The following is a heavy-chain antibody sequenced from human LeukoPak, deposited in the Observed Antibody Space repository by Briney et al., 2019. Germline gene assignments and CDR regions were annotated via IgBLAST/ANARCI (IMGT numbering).Heavy chain of an antibody. V-gene: IGHV3-30*03. CDR2: ISYDGSNK. J-gene: IGHJ4*02. CDR1: GFTFSSYG. D-gene: IGHD4-17*01. CDR3: AGHGDGDY. Sequence: GGSLRLSCAASGFTFSSYGMHWVRQAPGKGLEWVAVISYDGSNKYYADSVKGRFAISRDNSKNTLYLQMNSLRAEDTAVYYCAGHGDGDYWGQGTLVTVSS.